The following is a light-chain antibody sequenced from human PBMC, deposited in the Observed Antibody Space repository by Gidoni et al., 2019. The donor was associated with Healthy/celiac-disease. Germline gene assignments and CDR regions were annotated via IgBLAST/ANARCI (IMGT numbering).Light chain of an antibody. Sequence: DIQFTQSPSFLSASVGDKVTITCRASQGISSYLAWYQQKPGKDPKLRIYAASTLQSGVPSRFSGSGSGTEFTLTISSLQPEDFATYYCQQLNSYPLTFGGGTKVEIK. V-gene: IGKV1-9*01. J-gene: IGKJ4*01. CDR2: AAS. CDR1: QGISSY. CDR3: QQLNSYPLT.